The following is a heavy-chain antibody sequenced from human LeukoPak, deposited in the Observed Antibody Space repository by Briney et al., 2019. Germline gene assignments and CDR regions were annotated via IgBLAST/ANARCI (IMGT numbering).Heavy chain of an antibody. D-gene: IGHD5-12*01. CDR1: GFTFSRYW. Sequence: GGSLRLSCAASGFTFSRYWMSWVRQAPGKGLEWVANINQDGSVKYYLDSVKGRFTVSRDNAKNSLYLQMNSLRAEDTAVYYCARNPNSGYDNFDYWGQGTLVTVSS. CDR3: ARNPNSGYDNFDY. V-gene: IGHV3-7*01. J-gene: IGHJ4*02. CDR2: INQDGSVK.